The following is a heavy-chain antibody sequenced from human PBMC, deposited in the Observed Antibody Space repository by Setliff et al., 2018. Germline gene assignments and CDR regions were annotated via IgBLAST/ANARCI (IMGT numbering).Heavy chain of an antibody. D-gene: IGHD1-26*01. CDR1: GDSISSSDW. CDR3: ARSSYSGSYLNV. V-gene: IGHV4-4*02. Sequence: SETLSLTCAVSGDSISSSDWWNWVRQPPGKGLEWIGEIYHSGSTKYNPSLKSRVTISVDKSKNQFSLKLSSVTAADTAVYYCARSSYSGSYLNVWGQGTTVTVSS. CDR2: IYHSGST. J-gene: IGHJ6*02.